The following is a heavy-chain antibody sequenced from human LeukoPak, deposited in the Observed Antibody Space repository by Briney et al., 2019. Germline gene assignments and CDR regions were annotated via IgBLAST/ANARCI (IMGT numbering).Heavy chain of an antibody. CDR3: ARSGSYWPEDFDY. J-gene: IGHJ4*02. CDR1: GFTFDDYG. D-gene: IGHD1-26*01. Sequence: SGGSLRLSCAASGFTFDDYGMSWVRQAPGKGLEWVSGINWSGGSTSYADSVKGRFTISRDNAKNSLYLQMNSLRAEDTAVYYCARSGSYWPEDFDYWGQGTLVTVSS. CDR2: INWSGGST. V-gene: IGHV3-20*04.